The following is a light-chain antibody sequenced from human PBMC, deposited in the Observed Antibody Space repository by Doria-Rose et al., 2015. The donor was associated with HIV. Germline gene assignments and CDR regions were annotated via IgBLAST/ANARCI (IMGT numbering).Light chain of an antibody. CDR3: QQYYDTPS. CDR1: QSLLYTSKNY. J-gene: IGKJ3*01. CDR2: WAS. V-gene: IGKV4-1*01. Sequence: DIRMTQSPESLGMSLGERATLNCKSNQSLLYTSKNYLAWYQQRPGQPPKLLIYWASTRQSRVTARFSGSGSGTDFTLTISSLEAEDVAVYYCQQYYDTPSFGPGTTVDIK.